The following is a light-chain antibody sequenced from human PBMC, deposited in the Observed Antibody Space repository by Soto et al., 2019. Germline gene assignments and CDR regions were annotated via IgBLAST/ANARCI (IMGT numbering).Light chain of an antibody. CDR3: SSFAGGNIYV. CDR1: SSDVGAYNY. V-gene: IGLV2-8*01. J-gene: IGLJ1*01. Sequence: QSALTQPPSVSGSPGQSVTISCTGTSSDVGAYNYVSWYQHHPGKVPKLMIYEVSKRPSGVPDRFSGSKSGNTASLTVSGLQAEDEADYYCSSFAGGNIYVFGTGTKVTVL. CDR2: EVS.